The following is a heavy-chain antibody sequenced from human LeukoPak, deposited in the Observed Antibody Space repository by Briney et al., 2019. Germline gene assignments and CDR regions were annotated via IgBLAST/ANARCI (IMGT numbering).Heavy chain of an antibody. CDR2: IQYDGNKR. CDR1: TFTFSSYG. J-gene: IGHJ4*02. Sequence: GGSLRLSCAASTFTFSSYGMRWVRQAPGKGLEWVAFIQYDGNKRYYADSVKGRFTISRDNSKNTLYLQMNSLRPEDTALYYCANTMYSSAWSPFDYWGRGTLVTVSS. CDR3: ANTMYSSAWSPFDY. D-gene: IGHD6-19*01. V-gene: IGHV3-30*02.